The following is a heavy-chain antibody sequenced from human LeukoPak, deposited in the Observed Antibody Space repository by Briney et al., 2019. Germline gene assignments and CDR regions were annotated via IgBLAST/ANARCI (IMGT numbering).Heavy chain of an antibody. CDR2: IKSKMNGGAI. J-gene: IGHJ4*01. Sequence: GGSLRLSCTASGLSFTKVWMSGGRQAPGKGLEWVGRIKSKMNGGAIDYAARVEGRFTISRDDSENTLYLQMDSLKTEDTAVYYCTTGAGYCSGDTCGFWGQGTLVTVSS. CDR3: TTGAGYCSGDTCGF. V-gene: IGHV3-15*01. CDR1: GLSFTKVW. D-gene: IGHD2-15*01.